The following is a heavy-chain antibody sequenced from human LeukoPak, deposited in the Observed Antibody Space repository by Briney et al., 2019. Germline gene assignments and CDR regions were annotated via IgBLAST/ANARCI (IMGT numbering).Heavy chain of an antibody. CDR1: GFTFNSYG. Sequence: PGGSLRLSCAASGFTFNSYGMHWVRQAPGKGLEWVAVISYDGSNKYYADSVKGRFTISRDNSKNTLYLQMNSLRAEDTAVYYCAKDQRDDILTGYYDYYFDYWGQGTLVTGSS. CDR2: ISYDGSNK. CDR3: AKDQRDDILTGYYDYYFDY. D-gene: IGHD3-9*01. J-gene: IGHJ4*02. V-gene: IGHV3-30*18.